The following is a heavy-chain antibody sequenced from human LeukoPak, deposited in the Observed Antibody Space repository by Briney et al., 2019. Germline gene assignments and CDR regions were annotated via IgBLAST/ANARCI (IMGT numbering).Heavy chain of an antibody. V-gene: IGHV1-24*01. D-gene: IGHD3-16*01. CDR3: TRGGTYFAH. CDR2: FDPEDGET. CDR1: GYTLTELS. J-gene: IGHJ4*02. Sequence: GASVKVSCKVSGYTLTELSMHWVRQAPGKGLEWMGGFDPEDGETIYAQKFQGRVTMTRDTSISTAYMELSGLRFDDTAVYYCTRGGTYFAHWGQGTLVAVSS.